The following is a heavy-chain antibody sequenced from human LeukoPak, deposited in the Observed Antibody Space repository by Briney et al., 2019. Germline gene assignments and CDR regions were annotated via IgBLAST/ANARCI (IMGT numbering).Heavy chain of an antibody. D-gene: IGHD6-13*01. Sequence: PGRSLRLSCAASGFTFSSYAMHWVRQAPGKGLEWVAVISYDGSNKYYADSVKGRFTISRDNSKNTLYLQMNSLRAEDTAVYYCARARRASIAAAGTWWGQGTLVTVSS. CDR1: GFTFSSYA. CDR2: ISYDGSNK. J-gene: IGHJ4*02. V-gene: IGHV3-30*01. CDR3: ARARRASIAAAGTW.